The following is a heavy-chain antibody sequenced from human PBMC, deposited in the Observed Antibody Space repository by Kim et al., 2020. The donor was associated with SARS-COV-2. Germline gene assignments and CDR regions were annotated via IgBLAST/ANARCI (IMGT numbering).Heavy chain of an antibody. J-gene: IGHJ3*02. CDR1: GYTFTSYY. Sequence: ASVKVSCKASGYTFTSYYMHWVRQAPGQGLEWMGIINPSGGSTSYAQKFQGRVTMTRDTSTSTVYMELSSLRSEDTAVYYCARTYYDSSGYEGAFDIWGQGTMVTVSS. CDR2: INPSGGST. V-gene: IGHV1-46*01. D-gene: IGHD3-22*01. CDR3: ARTYYDSSGYEGAFDI.